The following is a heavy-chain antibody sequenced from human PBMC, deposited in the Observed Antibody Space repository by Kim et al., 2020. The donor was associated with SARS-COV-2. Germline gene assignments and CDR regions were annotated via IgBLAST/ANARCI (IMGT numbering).Heavy chain of an antibody. CDR2: IYHSGST. Sequence: SETLSLTCAVSGGSISSSNWWSWVRQPPGKGLEWIGEIYHSGSTNYNPSLKSRVTISVDKSKNQFSLKLSSVTAADTAVYYCALTGYSSSWYVYYYYGMDVWGQGTTVTVSS. V-gene: IGHV4-4*02. J-gene: IGHJ6*02. D-gene: IGHD6-13*01. CDR3: ALTGYSSSWYVYYYYGMDV. CDR1: GGSISSSNW.